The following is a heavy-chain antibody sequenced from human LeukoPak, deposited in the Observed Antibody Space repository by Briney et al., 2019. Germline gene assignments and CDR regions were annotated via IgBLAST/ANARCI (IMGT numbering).Heavy chain of an antibody. CDR3: ARDSYHYYGSGSYGGGAFDI. D-gene: IGHD3-10*01. V-gene: IGHV4-31*03. CDR2: IYYSGST. Sequence: PSETLSLTCTVSGGSISSGGYYWSWIRQHPGTGLEWIGYIYYSGSTYYNPSLKSRVTISVDTSKNQFSLKLSSVTAADTAVYYCARDSYHYYGSGSYGGGAFDIWGQGTMVTVSS. CDR1: GGSISSGGYY. J-gene: IGHJ3*02.